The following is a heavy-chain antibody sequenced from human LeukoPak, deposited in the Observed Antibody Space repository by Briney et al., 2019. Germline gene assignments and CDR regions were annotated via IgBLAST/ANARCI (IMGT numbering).Heavy chain of an antibody. CDR1: GGSISSYY. D-gene: IGHD6-19*01. CDR3: ASDSRSDWYGNYFDY. CDR2: IYYSGST. J-gene: IGHJ4*02. Sequence: SETLSLTCTVSGGSISSYYWSWIRQPPGKGLEWIGYIYYSGSTNYNPSLKSRVTISVDTSKNQFSLKLSSVTAADTAVYYCASDSRSDWYGNYFDYWGQGTLVTVSS. V-gene: IGHV4-59*01.